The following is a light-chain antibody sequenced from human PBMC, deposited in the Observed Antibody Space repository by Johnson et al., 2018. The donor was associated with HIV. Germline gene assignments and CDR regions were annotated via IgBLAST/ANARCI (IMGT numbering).Light chain of an antibody. CDR2: DNN. CDR1: SSNIGNNY. CDR3: GAWDSGLTAGV. Sequence: QSVLTQPPSVSAAPGQKVTISCSGSSSNIGNNYVSWYQQLPGTAPKLLIYDNNKRPSGIPDRFSGSRSGTSATMGITGLQPGDEADYYCGAWDSGLTAGVFGTGTKVTVL. V-gene: IGLV1-51*01. J-gene: IGLJ1*01.